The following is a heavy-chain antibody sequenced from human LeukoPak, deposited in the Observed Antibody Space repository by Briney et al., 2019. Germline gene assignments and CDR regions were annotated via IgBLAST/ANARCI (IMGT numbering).Heavy chain of an antibody. V-gene: IGHV1-18*01. CDR2: ISAYNGNS. J-gene: IGHJ4*03. CDR1: GYTFNNYD. Sequence: ASVKVSCKASGYTFNNYDITWVRQAPGQGLEWMGWISAYNGNSNYAQKLQGRVTRITDTSTSTAYMELRSLKSDDTAVYYCARGYFDWSRHKLTPDFDYWGHRVLVSVSS. CDR3: ARGYFDWSRHKLTPDFDY. D-gene: IGHD3-9*01.